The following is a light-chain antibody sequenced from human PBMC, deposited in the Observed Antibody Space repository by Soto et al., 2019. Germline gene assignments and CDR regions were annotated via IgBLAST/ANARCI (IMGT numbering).Light chain of an antibody. CDR3: ISYTGSSTSYV. V-gene: IGLV2-14*01. J-gene: IGLJ1*01. CDR1: RRDIGSYNY. Sequence: QSALTQPASVSGSPGQSITISCSGTRRDIGSYNYVAWYQQFPGKTPKILIYGVSNRPSGLSSRFSGSKSGNTASLTISGLQAEDDADYYCISYTGSSTSYVFGSGTKLTVL. CDR2: GVS.